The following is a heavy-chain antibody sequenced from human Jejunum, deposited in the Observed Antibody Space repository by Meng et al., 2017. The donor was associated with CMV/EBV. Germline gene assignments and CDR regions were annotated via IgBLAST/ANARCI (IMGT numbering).Heavy chain of an antibody. CDR3: AKLAGGGSDSADY. J-gene: IGHJ4*02. CDR2: ISWDSVNT. Sequence: SGFTFNDHSMQWVRQPPGKGLEWVSLISWDSVNTFYGDSVKGRFTISRDNSKNSLYLEMNNLRTDDTGLYYYAKLAGGGSDSADYWGQGTLVTVSS. V-gene: IGHV3-43*01. CDR1: GFTFNDHS. D-gene: IGHD5-12*01.